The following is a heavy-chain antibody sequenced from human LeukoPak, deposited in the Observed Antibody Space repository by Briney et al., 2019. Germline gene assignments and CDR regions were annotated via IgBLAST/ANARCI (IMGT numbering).Heavy chain of an antibody. CDR3: AREGSSSWYEDYFDY. Sequence: GGSQRLSCAASGFTFSSDWMSWVRQAPGKGLEWVANIKQDGSEKYYVDSVKGRFTISRDNAKNSLYLQMNSLRAEDTAVYYCAREGSSSWYEDYFDYWGQGTLLTVSS. CDR2: IKQDGSEK. J-gene: IGHJ4*02. V-gene: IGHV3-7*01. CDR1: GFTFSSDW. D-gene: IGHD6-13*01.